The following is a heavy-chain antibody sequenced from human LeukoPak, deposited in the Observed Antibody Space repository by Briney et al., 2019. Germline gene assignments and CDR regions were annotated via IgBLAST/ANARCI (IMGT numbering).Heavy chain of an antibody. J-gene: IGHJ5*02. CDR3: VKEHDLWHEEGNWFDT. CDR1: GFHFNTYS. V-gene: IGHV3-23*01. Sequence: QTGGSLRLPCTTSGFHFNTYSMSWVRQSPGKGLEWVSAINDDTPYYRDSVKGRFTVSRDKSKDTLYLQLNSLRAEDTAIYYCVKEHDLWHEEGNWFDTWGQGVLVTVSS. D-gene: IGHD3-3*01. CDR2: INDDTP.